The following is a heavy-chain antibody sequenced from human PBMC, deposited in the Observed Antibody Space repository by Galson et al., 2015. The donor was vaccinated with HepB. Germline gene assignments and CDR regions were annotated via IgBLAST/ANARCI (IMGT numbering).Heavy chain of an antibody. D-gene: IGHD3-10*01. CDR1: GFTFSSYN. J-gene: IGHJ5*02. Sequence: SLRLSCAGSGFTFSSYNMNWVRQAPGKGLEWVSSISINTNYTYYADSVKGRFTISRDNAKNSLYLQMNSLRAEDTAVYYCARTPYYGSESFYNAWFDPWGQGTLVTVSS. V-gene: IGHV3-21*04. CDR2: ISINTNYT. CDR3: ARTPYYGSESFYNAWFDP.